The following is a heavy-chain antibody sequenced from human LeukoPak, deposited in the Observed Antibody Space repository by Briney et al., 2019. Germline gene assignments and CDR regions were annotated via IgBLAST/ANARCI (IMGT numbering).Heavy chain of an antibody. Sequence: GGSLRLSCATSGFTFSSYDMHWVRQATGKGLEWVSAIGTAGDTYYPGSVKGRFTISRENAKNSLYLQMNSLRAGDTAVYYCARRGSYGGFDYWGQGTLVTVSS. CDR2: IGTAGDT. CDR3: ARRGSYGGFDY. D-gene: IGHD1-26*01. V-gene: IGHV3-13*01. J-gene: IGHJ4*02. CDR1: GFTFSSYD.